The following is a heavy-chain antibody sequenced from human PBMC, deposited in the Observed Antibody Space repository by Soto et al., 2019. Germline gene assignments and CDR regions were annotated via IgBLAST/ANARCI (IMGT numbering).Heavy chain of an antibody. J-gene: IGHJ4*02. V-gene: IGHV3-23*01. CDR2: ISGSGGST. CDR3: AKDARALTFGGVIRHSYFDY. Sequence: GGSLRLSCAASGFTFSSYAMSWVRQAPGKGLEWVSAISGSGGSTYYADSVKGRFTISRDNSKNTLYLQINSLRAEDTAVYYCAKDARALTFGGVIRHSYFDYWGQGTLVTVSS. D-gene: IGHD3-16*02. CDR1: GFTFSSYA.